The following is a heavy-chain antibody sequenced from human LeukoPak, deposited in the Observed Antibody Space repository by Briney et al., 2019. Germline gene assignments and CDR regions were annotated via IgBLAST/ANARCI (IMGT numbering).Heavy chain of an antibody. V-gene: IGHV2-5*02. J-gene: IGHJ4*02. D-gene: IGHD3-10*01. CDR3: AHGLRSRFGELLGY. Sequence: SGPTLVNPTQTLTLTCTFSGFSLRTIGMGVGWIRQPPGKALEWLALIYWDDDTRYSPSLESRLTITKDTSKNQVVLTMTNMDPVDTATYYCAHGLRSRFGELLGYWGQGTLVTVSS. CDR2: IYWDDDT. CDR1: GFSLRTIGMG.